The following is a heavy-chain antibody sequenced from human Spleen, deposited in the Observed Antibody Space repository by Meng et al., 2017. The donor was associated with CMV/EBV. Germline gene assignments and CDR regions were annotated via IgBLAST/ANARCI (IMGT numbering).Heavy chain of an antibody. CDR1: GFTFSNYA. Sequence: GGSLRLSCAASGFTFSNYAMTWVRQAPGKGLEWVSQISSSGGSTYYAASLKGRFTISRDNSKNTLYLRMSSLTPDDTAVYYCAKADHASSWYSLADYWGQGTLVTVSS. CDR2: ISSSGGST. J-gene: IGHJ4*02. CDR3: AKADHASSWYSLADY. V-gene: IGHV3-23*01. D-gene: IGHD6-13*01.